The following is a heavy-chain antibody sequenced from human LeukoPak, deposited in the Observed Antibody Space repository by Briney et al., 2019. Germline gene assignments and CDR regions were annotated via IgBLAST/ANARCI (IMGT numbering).Heavy chain of an antibody. CDR1: GLTFRSYG. CDR2: VWYDGSNK. CDR3: AKEAYIEMATITPDY. Sequence: GGFLRLSCAALGLTFRSYGMHWVPRAPPKGLECVAVVWYDGSNKYYADPAKGRFTISRDNSKNTLYLQMNSLRAEDTAVYYCAKEAYIEMATITPDYWGQGTLVTVSS. J-gene: IGHJ4*02. V-gene: IGHV3-33*06. D-gene: IGHD5-24*01.